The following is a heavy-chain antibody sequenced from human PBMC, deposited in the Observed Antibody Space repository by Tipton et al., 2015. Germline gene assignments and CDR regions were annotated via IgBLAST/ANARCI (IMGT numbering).Heavy chain of an antibody. V-gene: IGHV4-39*01. D-gene: IGHD2-21*02. CDR2: FYFSGST. CDR1: GGSISSSSYY. J-gene: IGHJ4*02. CDR3: ASPSLPHDRGDYYFQS. Sequence: TLSLTCTVSGGSISSSSYYWAWIRQPPGKGLEWIGSFYFSGSTYYNPSLKSRVTISIDRFKNQFSLKLSSVTAADTAVYYCASPSLPHDRGDYYFQSWGQGSLVTVSS.